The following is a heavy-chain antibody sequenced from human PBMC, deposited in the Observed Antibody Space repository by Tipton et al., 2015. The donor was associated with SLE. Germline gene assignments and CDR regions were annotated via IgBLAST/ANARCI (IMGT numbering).Heavy chain of an antibody. V-gene: IGHV4-59*11. Sequence: TLSLTCTVSGGSISSHYWSWIRKPPGKGLEWIGYLYYSGSTNYNPSPKSRVTISVDMSKNQFSLKLSSVTAADTAVYYCARHLHGHRAFDIWGQGAMATVSS. CDR2: LYYSGST. J-gene: IGHJ3*02. CDR3: ARHLHGHRAFDI. CDR1: GGSISSHY.